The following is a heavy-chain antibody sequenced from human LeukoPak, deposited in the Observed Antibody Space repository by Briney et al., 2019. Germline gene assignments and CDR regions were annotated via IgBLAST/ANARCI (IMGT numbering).Heavy chain of an antibody. V-gene: IGHV3-74*01. J-gene: IGHJ3*01. CDR1: GFTFSSSW. D-gene: IGHD3-3*01. CDR2: ISSDGITT. CDR3: ARMEVA. Sequence: GGSLRLSCAASGFTFSSSWMHWVRQVPGKGLVWVSRISSDGITTNYPDSVKGRFTISRDNAKNTVYLQMNSLRAEDTAVYYCARMEVAWGQGTIVTVSS.